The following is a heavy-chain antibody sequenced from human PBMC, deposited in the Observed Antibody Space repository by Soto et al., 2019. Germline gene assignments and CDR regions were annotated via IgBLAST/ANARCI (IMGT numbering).Heavy chain of an antibody. CDR3: AKGGVTRSYYYAMDV. CDR1: GFIFSDYA. J-gene: IGHJ6*02. CDR2: LSGSGSST. Sequence: EVQLLESEGGLVQPGKSLRLSCAASGFIFSDYAMSWVRQAPGNGLEWVSALSGSGSSTYYADSVKGRFTISRDNLKNTVSLQMDNLTVEDTAVYYCAKGGVTRSYYYAMDVWGQGTTVTVSS. V-gene: IGHV3-23*01.